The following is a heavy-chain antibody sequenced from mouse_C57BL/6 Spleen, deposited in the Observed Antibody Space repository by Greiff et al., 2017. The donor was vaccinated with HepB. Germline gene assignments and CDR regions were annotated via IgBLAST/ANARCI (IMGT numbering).Heavy chain of an antibody. CDR3: ARPLRQLRPYYAMDY. V-gene: IGHV1-53*01. CDR1: GYTFTSYW. CDR2: INPSNGGT. J-gene: IGHJ4*01. Sequence: QVQLQQPGTELVKPGASVKLSCKASGYTFTSYWMHWVKQRPGQGLEWIGNINPSNGGTNYNEKFKSKATLTVDKTSSTAYMQLSSLTSEDSAVYYFARPLRQLRPYYAMDYWGQGTSVTVSS. D-gene: IGHD3-2*02.